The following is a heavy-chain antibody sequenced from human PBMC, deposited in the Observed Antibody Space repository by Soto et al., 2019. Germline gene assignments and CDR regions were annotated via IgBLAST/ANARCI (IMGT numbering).Heavy chain of an antibody. Sequence: GGSLRLSCAASGFTFTTAWINWVRQPPGKGLEWVGRIRSYRDGGTTDFAASVKGRFTISRDDSKSIAYLQMNSLKTEDTAVYYCTREYYYDSSGYGWNAFDIWGQGTMVTVSS. V-gene: IGHV3-15*07. CDR1: GFTFTTAW. CDR2: IRSYRDGGTT. D-gene: IGHD3-22*01. CDR3: TREYYYDSSGYGWNAFDI. J-gene: IGHJ3*02.